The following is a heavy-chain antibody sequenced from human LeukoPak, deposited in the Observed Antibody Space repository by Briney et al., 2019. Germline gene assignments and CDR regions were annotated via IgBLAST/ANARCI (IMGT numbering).Heavy chain of an antibody. CDR1: EFTFSNYA. J-gene: IGHJ4*02. Sequence: PGGSLRLSCAASEFTFSNYAMNWVRQAPGKGLEWVSSIISRSNYIYYADSVKGRFTISRDNAESSLYLQMNSLRAEDTAVYYCVRAGDYGGKPFDYWGQGTLVTVSS. V-gene: IGHV3-21*06. CDR3: VRAGDYGGKPFDY. D-gene: IGHD4-23*01. CDR2: IISRSNYI.